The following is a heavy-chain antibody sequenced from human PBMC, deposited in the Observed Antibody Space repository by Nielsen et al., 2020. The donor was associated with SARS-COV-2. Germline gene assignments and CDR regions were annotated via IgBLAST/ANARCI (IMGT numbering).Heavy chain of an antibody. CDR2: INEDGSEK. CDR1: GFTVSRYW. V-gene: IGHV3-7*04. CDR3: ARARYADY. J-gene: IGHJ4*02. D-gene: IGHD2-8*01. Sequence: GGSLRLSCAASGFTVSRYWMNWVHQAPGKGLEWVANINEDGSEKNFVDSVKGRFTISRDNAKNSLYLDMNSLRVEDTAVYYCARARYADYWGQGTLVTVSS.